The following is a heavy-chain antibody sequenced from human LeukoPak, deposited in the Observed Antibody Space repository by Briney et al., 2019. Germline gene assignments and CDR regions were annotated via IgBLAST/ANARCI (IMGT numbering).Heavy chain of an antibody. CDR2: IYPGDSDT. J-gene: IGHJ3*02. V-gene: IGHV5-51*01. CDR1: GYRFTSYW. Sequence: GESLKISCKGSGYRFTSYWIGWVRQMPRKGLEWMGMIYPGDSDTRYSPSFQGQVTISADKSISTAYLQWSSLKASDTAMYYCCSGGVRAMAHDAFDIWGEGTMVTVSS. CDR3: CSGGVRAMAHDAFDI. D-gene: IGHD5-18*01.